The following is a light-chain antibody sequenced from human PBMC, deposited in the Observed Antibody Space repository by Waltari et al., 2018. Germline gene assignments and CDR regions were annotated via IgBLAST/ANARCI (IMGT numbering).Light chain of an antibody. CDR2: EVS. CDR3: SSYTSSSTLGV. CDR1: NSGVCGFNY. J-gene: IGLJ3*02. V-gene: IGLV2-14*01. Sequence: QSALTQPASVSGSPGPSNTIPCTGTNSGVCGFNYVLWYQQHPGKAPKLMIYEVSNRPSGVSNRFSGSKSGNTASLTISGLQAEDEADYYCSSYTSSSTLGVFGGGTKLTVL.